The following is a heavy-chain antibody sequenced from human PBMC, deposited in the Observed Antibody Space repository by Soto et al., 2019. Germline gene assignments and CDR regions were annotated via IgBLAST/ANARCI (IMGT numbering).Heavy chain of an antibody. CDR2: INADGGTT. Sequence: EVQLVESGGGLVQPGGSLTLSCVASGFTLSSYWMHWVRQAPGKGLVWVSRINADGGTTYYVDSVRGRFTASRDNAKNTLYLQMNSLTADDTAVYDCARPQFSSPKYYKDVWGKGTAVTVSS. J-gene: IGHJ6*03. D-gene: IGHD6-6*01. CDR3: ARPQFSSPKYYKDV. CDR1: GFTLSSYW. V-gene: IGHV3-74*01.